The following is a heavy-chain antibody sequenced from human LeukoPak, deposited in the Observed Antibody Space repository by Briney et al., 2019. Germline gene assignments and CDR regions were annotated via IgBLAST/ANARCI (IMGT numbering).Heavy chain of an antibody. V-gene: IGHV1-46*01. D-gene: IGHD1-26*01. J-gene: IGHJ4*02. Sequence: ASVKVSCKASGYTFTSHYMHWVRQAPEQGLEWLGIISPSGGSTGYAQKFQGRVTMTTDTSTSTAYMELRSLRSDDTAVYYCARVSPTWETFDYWGQGTLVTVSS. CDR2: ISPSGGST. CDR3: ARVSPTWETFDY. CDR1: GYTFTSHY.